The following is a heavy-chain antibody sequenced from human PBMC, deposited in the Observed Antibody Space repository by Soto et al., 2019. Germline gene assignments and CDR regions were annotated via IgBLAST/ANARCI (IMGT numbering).Heavy chain of an antibody. CDR2: IVPTLRIT. V-gene: IGHV1-69*02. J-gene: IGHJ4*02. D-gene: IGHD3-16*01. CDR3: TTQKFGAGRLGVHY. CDR1: GGTSTIYT. Sequence: QVQLVQSGAEVKRPGSSLKVSCETSGGTSTIYTITWVRQAPGQGLQWMGRIVPTLRITNYAQEFQGRLTITADTSKSTVHMELSSLTPEDAAVYFCTTQKFGAGRLGVHYWGQGTLVTVSS.